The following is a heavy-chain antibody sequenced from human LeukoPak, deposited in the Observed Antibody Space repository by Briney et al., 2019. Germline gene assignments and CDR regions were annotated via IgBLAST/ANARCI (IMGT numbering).Heavy chain of an antibody. CDR2: INPNSGGT. Sequence: GASVKVSCKASGYTFTGYYMHWVRQAPGQGLEWMGWINPNSGGTNYAQKFQGRVTMTRDTSISTAYMELSRLRSDDTAVYYCARDSGERGSESCLIAYWGQGTLVTVSS. J-gene: IGHJ4*02. D-gene: IGHD3-10*01. CDR1: GYTFTGYY. CDR3: ARDSGERGSESCLIAY. V-gene: IGHV1-2*02.